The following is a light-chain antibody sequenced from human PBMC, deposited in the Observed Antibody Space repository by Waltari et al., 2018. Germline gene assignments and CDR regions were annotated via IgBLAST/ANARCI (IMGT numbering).Light chain of an antibody. CDR1: NIESNS. CDR2: YDG. V-gene: IGLV3-21*01. J-gene: IGLJ1*01. Sequence: SYVLTQPPSVSVAPGETARLTCGGHNIESNSVHWYRQRPGQAPVLVISYDGDRPSGLPDRLAGCNSGNTATLTSSRVEAGDEADYYCQVWDANTDPGVFGTGTEVTVL. CDR3: QVWDANTDPGV.